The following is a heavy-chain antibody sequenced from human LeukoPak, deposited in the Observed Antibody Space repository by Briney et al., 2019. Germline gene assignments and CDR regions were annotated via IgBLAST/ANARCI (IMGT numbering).Heavy chain of an antibody. V-gene: IGHV4-34*01. CDR3: ARGRVTMVRGLTIGY. CDR1: GGSFSGYY. CDR2: INHSGST. Sequence: PSETLSLTCAVYGGSFSGYYWSWIRQPPGKGLEWIGEINHSGSTNYNPSLKSRVTISVDTSKNQFSLKLSSVTAADTAVYYCARGRVTMVRGLTIGYWGQGTLVTVSS. J-gene: IGHJ4*02. D-gene: IGHD3-10*01.